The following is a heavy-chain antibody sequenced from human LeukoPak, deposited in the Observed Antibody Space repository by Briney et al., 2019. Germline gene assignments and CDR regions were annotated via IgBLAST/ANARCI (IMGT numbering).Heavy chain of an antibody. V-gene: IGHV4-39*07. J-gene: IGHJ4*02. CDR1: GGSISSSSYY. CDR2: IYYSGST. D-gene: IGHD6-13*01. Sequence: SETLSLTCTVSGGSISSSSYYWGWLRQPPGKGLEWIGSIYYSGSTYYNPSLKSRVTISVDTSKNQFSLKLSSVTAADTAVYYCARDRAAAGFYYFDYWGQGTLVTVSS. CDR3: ARDRAAAGFYYFDY.